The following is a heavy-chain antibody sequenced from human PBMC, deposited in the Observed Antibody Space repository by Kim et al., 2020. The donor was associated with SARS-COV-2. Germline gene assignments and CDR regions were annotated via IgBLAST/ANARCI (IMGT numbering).Heavy chain of an antibody. V-gene: IGHV4-34*01. CDR2: INHSGST. CDR3: ARGFPVSTFYYYYYGMDL. Sequence: SETLSLTCAVYGGSFSGYYWSWIRQPPGKGLEWVGEINHSGSTNYNPSLKSRVTISVDTSKNQFSLKLSTVTAADTAVYYCARGFPVSTFYYYYYGMDLWGQGTTVTVSS. J-gene: IGHJ6*02. CDR1: GGSFSGYY.